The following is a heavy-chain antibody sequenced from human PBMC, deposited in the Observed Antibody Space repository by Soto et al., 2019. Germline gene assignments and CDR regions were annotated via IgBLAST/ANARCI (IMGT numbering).Heavy chain of an antibody. CDR1: GYTFTSYG. Sequence: ASVKVSCKASGYTFTSYGISWVRQAPGQGLEWMGWISAYNGNTNYAQKLQGRVTMTTDTFTSTAYMELRSLRSDDTAVYYCARGGIMITFGGVIARAHLDYWGKGTLVTVSS. CDR2: ISAYNGNT. J-gene: IGHJ4*02. D-gene: IGHD3-16*02. CDR3: ARGGIMITFGGVIARAHLDY. V-gene: IGHV1-18*04.